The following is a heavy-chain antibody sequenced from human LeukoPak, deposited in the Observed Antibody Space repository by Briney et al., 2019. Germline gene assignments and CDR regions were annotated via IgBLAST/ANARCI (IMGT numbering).Heavy chain of an antibody. J-gene: IGHJ5*02. V-gene: IGHV1-2*02. CDR2: INPNSGGT. Sequence: ASVKVSCKASGYTFTGYYMHWVRQAPGQGLEWMGWINPNSGGTNYAQKFQGRVTMTRDTSISTAYMELSRLRSDDTAVYYCARDIDCSSTSCYQPWGQGTLVTVSS. CDR1: GYTFTGYY. D-gene: IGHD2-2*01. CDR3: ARDIDCSSTSCYQP.